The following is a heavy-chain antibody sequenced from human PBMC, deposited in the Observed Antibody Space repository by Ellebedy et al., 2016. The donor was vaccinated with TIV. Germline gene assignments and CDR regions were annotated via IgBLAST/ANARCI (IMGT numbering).Heavy chain of an antibody. D-gene: IGHD3-10*01. Sequence: AASVKVSCKASGGTFSSYAISWVRQAPGQGLEWMGGIIPIFGTANYAQKFQGRVTITADESTSTAYMELSSLRSEDTAVYYCATPVHGSGSYYLYYYGMDVWGQGTTVTVSS. J-gene: IGHJ6*02. V-gene: IGHV1-69*13. CDR3: ATPVHGSGSYYLYYYGMDV. CDR2: IIPIFGTA. CDR1: GGTFSSYA.